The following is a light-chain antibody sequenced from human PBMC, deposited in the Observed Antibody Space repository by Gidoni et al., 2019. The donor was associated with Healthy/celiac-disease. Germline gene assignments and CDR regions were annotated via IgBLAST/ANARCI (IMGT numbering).Light chain of an antibody. CDR2: AAS. Sequence: AIRMTQSPSSFSASTGDRVTITCRASQGISSYLAWYQQKPGKAPKLLIYAASTLQSGVPSRFSGSGSGTDFTLTISCLQSEDFATYYCQQYYSYSFTFXPXTKVXIK. J-gene: IGKJ3*01. CDR1: QGISSY. CDR3: QQYYSYSFT. V-gene: IGKV1-8*01.